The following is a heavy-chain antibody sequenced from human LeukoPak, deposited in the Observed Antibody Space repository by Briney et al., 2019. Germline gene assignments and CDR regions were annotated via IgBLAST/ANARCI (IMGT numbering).Heavy chain of an antibody. CDR3: ARRDRSGWYYFDY. CDR2: IYPGDSDT. V-gene: IGHV5-51*01. CDR1: GYSFTNYW. Sequence: PGESLKISCKGAGYSFTNYWIGWVRQMPGKGLEWMGIIYPGDSDTRYNPSFQGQVTISADKSVSTAYLQWSSLKASDTAMYYCARRDRSGWYYFDYWGQGSLVTVSS. D-gene: IGHD6-19*01. J-gene: IGHJ4*02.